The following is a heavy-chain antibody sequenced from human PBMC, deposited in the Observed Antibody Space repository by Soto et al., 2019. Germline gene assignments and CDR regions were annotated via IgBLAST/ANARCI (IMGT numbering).Heavy chain of an antibody. CDR3: ASSGWYRFDS. D-gene: IGHD2-15*01. Sequence: DVQLVESGGGLAQPGGSLRLSCVGSGFTFSSYWMHWVRQAPGKGLVWVSRINADGSTTNSADSVKGRFTVSRDNAKISVYLQIHSLRDEDTAVYFCASSGWYRFDSWGQGTLLTVSP. V-gene: IGHV3-74*01. J-gene: IGHJ4*02. CDR2: INADGSTT. CDR1: GFTFSSYW.